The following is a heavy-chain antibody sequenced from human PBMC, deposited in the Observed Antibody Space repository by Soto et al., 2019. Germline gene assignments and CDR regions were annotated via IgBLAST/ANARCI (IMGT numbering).Heavy chain of an antibody. J-gene: IGHJ6*02. CDR1: GYTFTSYG. V-gene: IGHV1-18*01. Sequence: QVQLVQSGAEVKKPGASVKVSCKASGYTFTSYGISWVRQAPGQGLEWMGWISAYNGNTNYAQKLQGRVTMATDTPTSTAYMERRSLRSDDTAVYYCARYERIGHLGYYYYGMDVWGQGTTVTVSS. CDR2: ISAYNGNT. CDR3: ARYERIGHLGYYYYGMDV. D-gene: IGHD1-1*01.